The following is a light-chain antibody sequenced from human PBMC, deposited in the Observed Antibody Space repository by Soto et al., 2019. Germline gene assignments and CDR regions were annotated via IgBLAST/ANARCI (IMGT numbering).Light chain of an antibody. CDR1: QSVSTD. CDR2: GAS. J-gene: IGKJ1*01. V-gene: IGKV3-15*01. Sequence: ELVMTHSPATLSVSPCEGVTLSFSASQSVSTDLAWYQQKPGQAPRLLIYGASIRAIGVPDRFSGSGSGTDFTFTISSLQSEDSAIYYCQQYFRWPPWTFGQGTKVDIK. CDR3: QQYFRWPPWT.